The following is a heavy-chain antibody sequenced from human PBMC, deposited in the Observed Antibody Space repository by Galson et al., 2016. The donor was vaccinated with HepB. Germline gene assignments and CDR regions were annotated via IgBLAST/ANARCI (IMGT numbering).Heavy chain of an antibody. D-gene: IGHD5-12*01. Sequence: SVKVSCKASGYTFTSSGISWVRQAPGQGLEWMGWISAYNGNTNYAHKLQGRVTMTTDTSTGTAYMELWNLRSDDTALYYCARVLGGYDFYPWGPGTLVTVSS. V-gene: IGHV1-18*01. CDR1: GYTFTSSG. CDR2: ISAYNGNT. CDR3: ARVLGGYDFYP. J-gene: IGHJ5*02.